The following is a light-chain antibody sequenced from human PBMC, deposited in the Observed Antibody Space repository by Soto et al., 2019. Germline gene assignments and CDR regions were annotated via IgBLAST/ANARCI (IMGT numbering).Light chain of an antibody. V-gene: IGKV3-20*01. CDR1: QSVDSY. CDR2: GAS. CDR3: QHFSSPIT. Sequence: EIVLTQSPATLSLSPGERATLSCRASQSVDSYLAWYQQKPGQAPRLLIYGASSRATGIPDRFSGSGSGTDFTLTITRLEPEDFAVYYCQHFSSPITFGQGTRLKIK. J-gene: IGKJ5*01.